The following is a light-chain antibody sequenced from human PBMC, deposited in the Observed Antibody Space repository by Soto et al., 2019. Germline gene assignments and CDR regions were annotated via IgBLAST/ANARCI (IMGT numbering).Light chain of an antibody. CDR1: QSISNF. V-gene: IGKV1-39*01. J-gene: IGKJ1*01. Sequence: DIQMTQSPSSLSASVGDRVTITCRASQSISNFLNWYQQKPGKAPKLLIYAASSLQGGVPSRFSGSGSGTDFTLTISSLQPEDFATYCGQQSYSTPWTFGQGTKVEIK. CDR2: AAS. CDR3: QQSYSTPWT.